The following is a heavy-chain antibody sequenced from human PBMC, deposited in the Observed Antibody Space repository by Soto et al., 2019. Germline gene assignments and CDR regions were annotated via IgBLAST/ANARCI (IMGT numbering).Heavy chain of an antibody. CDR2: INHSGST. Sequence: SETLSLTCAVYGGSFSGYYWSWIRQPPGKGLEWIGEINHSGSTNYNPSLKSRVTISVDTSKNQFSLKLSSVTAADTAVYYCASLTFYSSSSGYYYYGMDVWGQGTTVTVS. J-gene: IGHJ6*02. D-gene: IGHD6-6*01. CDR3: ASLTFYSSSSGYYYYGMDV. V-gene: IGHV4-34*01. CDR1: GGSFSGYY.